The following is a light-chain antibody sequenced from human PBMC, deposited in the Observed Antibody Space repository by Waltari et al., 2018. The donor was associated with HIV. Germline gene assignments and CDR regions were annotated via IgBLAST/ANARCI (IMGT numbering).Light chain of an antibody. CDR3: QAWDSSTVV. V-gene: IGLV3-1*01. J-gene: IGLJ2*01. CDR2: QDS. CDR1: KLGDKY. Sequence: SYELTQPPSVSVSPGQTASITCSGDKLGDKYACWYQQKPGQSPVVGIYQDSKRPSGIPERVSGSNSGNTATLTISGTQARDEADYYCQAWDSSTVVFGGGTKLTVL.